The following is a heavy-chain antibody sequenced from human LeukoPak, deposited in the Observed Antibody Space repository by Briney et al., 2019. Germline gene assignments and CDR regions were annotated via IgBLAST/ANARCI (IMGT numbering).Heavy chain of an antibody. J-gene: IGHJ4*02. CDR2: ISGSGGST. D-gene: IGHD3-10*01. CDR3: AKYGSGSFYYHFDY. CDR1: GFTFSSYA. V-gene: IGHV3-23*01. Sequence: PGGSLRLSCAASGFTFSSYAMSWVRQAPGKGLEGVSAISGSGGSTYYADSVKGRFTISRDNSKDTLYLQMNSLRAEDTAVYYCAKYGSGSFYYHFDYWGQGTLVTVSS.